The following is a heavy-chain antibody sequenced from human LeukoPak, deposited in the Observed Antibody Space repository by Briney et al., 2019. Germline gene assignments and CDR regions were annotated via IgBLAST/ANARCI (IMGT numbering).Heavy chain of an antibody. CDR3: ARDPKVGGYGLDY. J-gene: IGHJ4*02. CDR1: GGTFSSYA. CDR2: ISAYNGNT. Sequence: ASVKVSCKASGGTFSSYAISWVRQAPGQGLEWMGWISAYNGNTNYAQKLQGRVTMTTDTSTSTAYMELRSLRSDDTAVYCCARDPKVGGYGLDYWGQGTLVTVSS. D-gene: IGHD1-26*01. V-gene: IGHV1-18*01.